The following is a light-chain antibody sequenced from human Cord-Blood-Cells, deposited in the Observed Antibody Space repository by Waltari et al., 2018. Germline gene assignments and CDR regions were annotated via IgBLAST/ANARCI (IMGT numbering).Light chain of an antibody. Sequence: QTVVTQEPSFSVSPGGTVTPTCGSSSGSVSTSYYPSWYQQTPGQAPRTLIYSTNTRSSGVPDRFSGSILGNKAALTITGAQADDESDYYCVLYMGSGIWVFGGGTKLTVL. CDR2: STN. CDR1: SGSVSTSYY. CDR3: VLYMGSGIWV. V-gene: IGLV8-61*01. J-gene: IGLJ3*02.